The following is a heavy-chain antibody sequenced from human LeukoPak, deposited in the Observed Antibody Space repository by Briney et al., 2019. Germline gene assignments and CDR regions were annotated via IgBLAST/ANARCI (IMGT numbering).Heavy chain of an antibody. D-gene: IGHD4-17*01. J-gene: IGHJ4*02. Sequence: GGSLRLSCAASGFTFSSYGMHWVRQAPGKGLEWVSSISSSSSYIYYADSVKGRFTISRDNAKNSLYLQMNSLRAEDTAVYYCARDLTTVTSHWGQGTLVTVSS. V-gene: IGHV3-21*01. CDR2: ISSSSSYI. CDR3: ARDLTTVTSH. CDR1: GFTFSSYG.